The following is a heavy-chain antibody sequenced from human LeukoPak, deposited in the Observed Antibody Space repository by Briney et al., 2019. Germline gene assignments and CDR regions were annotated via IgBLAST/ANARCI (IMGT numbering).Heavy chain of an antibody. CDR1: GFSFDDNA. Sequence: QPGGSLRLSCAAPGFSFDDNAMYWVRQAPGKGLEWVSLISGDGATTYYADSVKGRFNISRDNSKSSLYLQMNSLRSEDSALYYCAKDNQRGGFQHWGQGTLVTVSS. J-gene: IGHJ1*01. CDR2: ISGDGATT. V-gene: IGHV3-43*02. D-gene: IGHD3-16*01. CDR3: AKDNQRGGFQH.